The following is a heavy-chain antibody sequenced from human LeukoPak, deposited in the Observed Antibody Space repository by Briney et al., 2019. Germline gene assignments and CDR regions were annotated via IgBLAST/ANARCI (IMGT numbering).Heavy chain of an antibody. CDR1: GGSISSYY. Sequence: SETLSLTCTVSGGSISSYYWSWIRQPPGKGLEWIGYIYYSGSTNYNPSLKSRVTISVATSKNQFSLKLSSVTAADTAVYYCAREHCSGGSCYSDDWGQGTLVTVSS. J-gene: IGHJ4*02. CDR2: IYYSGST. CDR3: AREHCSGGSCYSDD. V-gene: IGHV4-59*01. D-gene: IGHD2-15*01.